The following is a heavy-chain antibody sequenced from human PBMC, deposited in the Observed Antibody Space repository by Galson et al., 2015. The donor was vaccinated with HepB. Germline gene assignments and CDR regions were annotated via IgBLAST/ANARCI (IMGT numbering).Heavy chain of an antibody. CDR2: IKTDGSYT. D-gene: IGHD2-2*01. Sequence: SCAASGFTFSSYWMHWVRQAPGKGLVWVSRIKTDGSYTSYADSVRGRFTISGDNAKNTVYLEMNSLRTEDTSIYYCVRSSNFDTWGQGTLVTVSS. CDR1: GFTFSSYW. CDR3: VRSSNFDT. J-gene: IGHJ4*02. V-gene: IGHV3-74*01.